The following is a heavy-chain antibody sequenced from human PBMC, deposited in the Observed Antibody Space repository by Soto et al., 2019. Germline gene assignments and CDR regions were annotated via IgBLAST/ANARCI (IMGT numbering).Heavy chain of an antibody. CDR2: ISSSSRYI. CDR1: GFTFSSYS. V-gene: IGHV3-21*01. J-gene: IGHJ3*01. D-gene: IGHD3-16*01. CDR3: TRERGFVTFGGDNAIDV. Sequence: PGGSLRLSCAASGFTFSSYSMNWVRQAPGKGLEWVSSISSSSRYIYYADSVKGRFTISRDNAKNSLYLQMNSLRAEDTAVYYCTRERGFVTFGGDNAIDVWGQGTMVTVSS.